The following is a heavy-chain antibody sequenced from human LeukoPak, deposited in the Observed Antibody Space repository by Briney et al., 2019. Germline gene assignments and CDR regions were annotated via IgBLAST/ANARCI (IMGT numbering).Heavy chain of an antibody. V-gene: IGHV3-23*01. J-gene: IGHJ3*02. CDR3: AKDRVLDYYDSSGYAFDI. CDR2: ISSSGGST. D-gene: IGHD3-22*01. Sequence: GGSLRLSCAASGFTFSSYAMNWVRQAPGKGLEWVSSISSSGGSTYYADSVKGRFTISRDNSKNTLYLQMNSLRAEDTAVYYCAKDRVLDYYDSSGYAFDIWGQGTMVTVSS. CDR1: GFTFSSYA.